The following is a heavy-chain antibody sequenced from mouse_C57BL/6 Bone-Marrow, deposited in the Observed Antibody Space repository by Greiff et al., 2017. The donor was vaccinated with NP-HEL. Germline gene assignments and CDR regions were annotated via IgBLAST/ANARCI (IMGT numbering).Heavy chain of an antibody. CDR2: IDPSDSET. D-gene: IGHD4-1*01. Sequence: QVQLQQPGAELVRPGSSVTLSCKASGYTFTSYWMHWVKQTPIQGLEWIGNIDPSDSETHYNQKFKDKATLTVDKSSSTAYMQLRSLTSEDSAVYYCARRGLTGNYYAMDYWGQGTSVTVSS. J-gene: IGHJ4*01. CDR3: ARRGLTGNYYAMDY. CDR1: GYTFTSYW. V-gene: IGHV1-52*01.